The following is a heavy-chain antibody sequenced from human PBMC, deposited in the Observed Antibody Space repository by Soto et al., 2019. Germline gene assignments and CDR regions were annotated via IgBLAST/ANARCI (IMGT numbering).Heavy chain of an antibody. CDR2: INEDGSGK. J-gene: IGHJ4*02. Sequence: EVQVVESGGGLVQPGVSLRLSCAASGFTFTSYWMSWFRQAPGKGLEWVANINEDGSGKYYEDSVKGRFTISRDNAKNSFYLQMNSLRAEDTAVYYCARYSGSYPADWWGQGTLVTVSS. CDR3: ARYSGSYPADW. V-gene: IGHV3-7*01. CDR1: GFTFTSYW. D-gene: IGHD1-26*01.